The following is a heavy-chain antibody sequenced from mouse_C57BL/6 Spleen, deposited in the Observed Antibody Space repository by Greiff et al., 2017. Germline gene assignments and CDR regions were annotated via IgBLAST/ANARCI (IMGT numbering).Heavy chain of an antibody. CDR1: GYTFTSYW. CDR3: ARKGEWEYDGFAY. J-gene: IGHJ3*01. V-gene: IGHV1-69*01. CDR2: IDPSDSYT. D-gene: IGHD2-12*01. Sequence: QVQLQQPGAELVMPGASVKLSCKASGYTFTSYWMHWVKQRPGQGLEWIGEIDPSDSYTNYNQKFKGKSTLTVDKSSSTAYMQLSSLTSEDSAVYYCARKGEWEYDGFAYWGQGTLVTVSA.